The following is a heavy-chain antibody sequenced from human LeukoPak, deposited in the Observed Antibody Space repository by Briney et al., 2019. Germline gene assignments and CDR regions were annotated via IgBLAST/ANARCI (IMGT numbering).Heavy chain of an antibody. Sequence: PSGTLSLTCGVSGRSVTSTNWWTWVRQPPGKGLEWIGEVHLDGRTNYNPSLKSRLTMSVDLSENHISLKLTSVPAADTAVYYCAREGGFYRPLDYSGQGTLVTVSS. D-gene: IGHD3-3*01. CDR3: AREGGFYRPLDY. V-gene: IGHV4-4*02. CDR2: VHLDGRT. J-gene: IGHJ4*02. CDR1: GRSVTSTNW.